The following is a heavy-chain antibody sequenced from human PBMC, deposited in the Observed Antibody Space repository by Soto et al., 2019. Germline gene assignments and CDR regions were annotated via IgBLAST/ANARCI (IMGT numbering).Heavy chain of an antibody. CDR2: IYWDEDK. CDR3: AHMGYCSGGSCYGNWYFDL. J-gene: IGHJ2*01. V-gene: IGHV2-5*02. CDR1: GFSLSTSGVG. D-gene: IGHD2-15*01. Sequence: QITLKESGPTLVKPTQTLTLTCTFSGFSLSTSGVGVGWIRQPPGKALEWLALIYWDEDKRYSPSLKSRLTITKDTSKNQVVLTMTNMDPVDTATYYCAHMGYCSGGSCYGNWYFDLWGRGTLVTVSS.